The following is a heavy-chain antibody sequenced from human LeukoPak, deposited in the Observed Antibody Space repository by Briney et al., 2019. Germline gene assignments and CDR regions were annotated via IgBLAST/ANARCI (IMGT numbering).Heavy chain of an antibody. V-gene: IGHV4-38-2*02. CDR2: IYHSGST. D-gene: IGHD1-26*01. CDR1: GYSISSGYY. J-gene: IGHJ4*02. CDR3: ARAGIVGAIDY. Sequence: SETLSLTCTVSGYSISSGYYWGWIRQPPGKGLEWIGSIYHSGSTYYNPSLKSRVTISVDASKNQFSLKLSSVTAADTAVYYCARAGIVGAIDYWGQGTLVTVSS.